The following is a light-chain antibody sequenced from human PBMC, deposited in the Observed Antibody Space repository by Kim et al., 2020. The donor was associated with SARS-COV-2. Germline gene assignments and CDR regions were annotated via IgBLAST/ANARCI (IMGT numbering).Light chain of an antibody. CDR1: QSISGW. CDR3: QQYNSYSYT. Sequence: DIQMTQSPSTLSASVGDRVTITCRASQSISGWLAWYQQKPGKAPNLLIYDASRLESGVPSRFSGSGSGTEFTLTISSLQPDDSATYYCQQYNSYSYTFGQGTKLEI. V-gene: IGKV1-5*01. J-gene: IGKJ2*01. CDR2: DAS.